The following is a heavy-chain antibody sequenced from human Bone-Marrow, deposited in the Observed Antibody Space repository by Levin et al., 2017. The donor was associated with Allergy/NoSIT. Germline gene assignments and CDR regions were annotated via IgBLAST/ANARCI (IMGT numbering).Heavy chain of an antibody. CDR1: GYTFTGYY. V-gene: IGHV1-2*02. CDR2: INPNSGGT. CDR3: ARVEVTDY. Sequence: GESLKISCKASGYTFTGYYMHWVRQAPGQGLEWMGWINPNSGGTNYAQKFQGRVTMTRDTSISTAYMELSRLRSDDTAVYYCARVEVTDYWGQGTLVTVSS. J-gene: IGHJ4*02.